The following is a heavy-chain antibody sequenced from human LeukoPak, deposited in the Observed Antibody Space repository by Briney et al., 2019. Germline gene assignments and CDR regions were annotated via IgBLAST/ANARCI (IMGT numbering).Heavy chain of an antibody. CDR1: GGSLSSSSYY. Sequence: SETLSLTCTVSGGSLSSSSYYWGWIRQPPGKGLEWIGRIYYSGSTYYNPSLKSRVTISVDTSKNQFSLKLSSVTAADTAVYYCARGGIYCSSTSCYFRYFDYWGQGTLVTVSS. J-gene: IGHJ4*02. CDR3: ARGGIYCSSTSCYFRYFDY. V-gene: IGHV4-39*01. D-gene: IGHD2-2*01. CDR2: IYYSGST.